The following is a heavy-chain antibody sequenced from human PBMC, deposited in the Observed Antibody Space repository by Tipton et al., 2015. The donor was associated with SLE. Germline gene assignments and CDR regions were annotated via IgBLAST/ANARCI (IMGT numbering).Heavy chain of an antibody. Sequence: TLSLTCAVSGGSISSGDYYWSWIRLPPGKGLEWVATIYYTGSTYYNPSLRSRVTISIDTSNNQFSLELNSVTAADTAVYYCARDSFCGDECYTNFDYWGRGTLVTVSS. V-gene: IGHV4-30-4*01. J-gene: IGHJ4*02. D-gene: IGHD2-21*01. CDR1: GGSISSGDYY. CDR3: ARDSFCGDECYTNFDY. CDR2: IYYTGST.